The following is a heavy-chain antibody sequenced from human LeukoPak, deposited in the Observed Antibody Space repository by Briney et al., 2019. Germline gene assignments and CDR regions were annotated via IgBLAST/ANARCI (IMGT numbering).Heavy chain of an antibody. J-gene: IGHJ3*02. D-gene: IGHD3-22*01. CDR2: ISWNSGSI. V-gene: IGHV3-9*01. Sequence: GGSLRLSCAASGFTFDDYAMHWVRHAPGKGLEWVSGISWNSGSIGYADSVKGRFTISRDNAKNSLYLQMNSLRAEDTALYYCAKDIRAKRNYYDSSGYYSAFDIWGQGTMVTVSS. CDR3: AKDIRAKRNYYDSSGYYSAFDI. CDR1: GFTFDDYA.